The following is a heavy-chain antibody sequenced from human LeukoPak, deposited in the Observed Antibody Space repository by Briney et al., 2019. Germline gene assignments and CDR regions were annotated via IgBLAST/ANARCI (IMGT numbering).Heavy chain of an antibody. Sequence: GESLKISCKGSGYSFTSYWIGWVRQMPGKGLEWMGIIYPGDSDTRYSPSFQGQVTISADKSISTAYLQWSSLKASDTAMYYCARRQTLYCSDGSCQIDYWGQGTLVTVSS. D-gene: IGHD2-15*01. V-gene: IGHV5-51*01. J-gene: IGHJ4*02. CDR3: ARRQTLYCSDGSCQIDY. CDR1: GYSFTSYW. CDR2: IYPGDSDT.